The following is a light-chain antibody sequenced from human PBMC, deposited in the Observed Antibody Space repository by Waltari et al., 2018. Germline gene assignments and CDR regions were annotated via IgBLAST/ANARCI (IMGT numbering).Light chain of an antibody. CDR1: SGSVYRSRY. CDR2: NTD. J-gene: IGLJ3*02. Sequence: QTVVTQEPSVSVSPGGTVTLTFGLNSGSVYRSRYPAWYRQTPGQPPRRLIYNTDTRAFGIPPRFFGSILENKAALTIAQAQADDECDYFCLFYLGGGIWVFGGGTKLTV. CDR3: LFYLGGGIWV. V-gene: IGLV8-61*01.